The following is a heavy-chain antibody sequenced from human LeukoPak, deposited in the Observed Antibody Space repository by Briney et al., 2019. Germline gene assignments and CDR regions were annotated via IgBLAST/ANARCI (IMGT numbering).Heavy chain of an antibody. CDR2: IYTSGST. J-gene: IGHJ6*03. Sequence: SETPSLTCTVSGGSISSYYWSWIRQPPGKGLEWIGYIYTSGSTNYNPSLKSRVTISVDTSKNQFSLKLSSVTAADTAVYYCARHAPPSFYYYMDVWGKGTTVTVSS. CDR1: GGSISSYY. CDR3: ARHAPPSFYYYMDV. V-gene: IGHV4-4*09. D-gene: IGHD2-2*01.